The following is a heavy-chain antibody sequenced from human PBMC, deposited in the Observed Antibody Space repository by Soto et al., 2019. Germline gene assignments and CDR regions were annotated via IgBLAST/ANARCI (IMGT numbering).Heavy chain of an antibody. V-gene: IGHV5-10-1*01. CDR1: GYSFTSYW. J-gene: IGHJ4*02. Sequence: GESLKISCPGSGYSFTSYWIGWVRQRPGKGLEWMGRINPSDSYTTYSPSFQGHVTISTDKSFSTAYLQWSSLKAPDTAMYYCARLGYCTGTSCYTFDSWGQGTLVTVSS. CDR2: INPSDSYT. CDR3: ARLGYCTGTSCYTFDS. D-gene: IGHD2-2*02.